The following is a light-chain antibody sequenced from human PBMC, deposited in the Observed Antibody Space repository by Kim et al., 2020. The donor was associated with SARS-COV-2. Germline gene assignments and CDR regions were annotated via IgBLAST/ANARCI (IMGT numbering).Light chain of an antibody. J-gene: IGLJ2*01. CDR3: YSTDSSRNAV. Sequence: SYELTQPPSVSVSPGQTARITCSGDALPKRFAYRYQQKSGQAPVLVIYEVTKRSSGIPKRFSGSTSGTMATLTVSGAQVEDDADYYGYSTDSSRNAVFGG. CDR1: ALPKRF. CDR2: EVT. V-gene: IGLV3-10*01.